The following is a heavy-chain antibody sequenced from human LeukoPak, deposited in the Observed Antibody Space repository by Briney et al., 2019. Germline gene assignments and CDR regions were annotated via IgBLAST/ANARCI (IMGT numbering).Heavy chain of an antibody. CDR3: AKDQATVVPTKYYFDY. CDR1: GFTFSSYA. CDR2: ISGSGGST. D-gene: IGHD2-15*01. V-gene: IGHV3-23*01. Sequence: PGGSLRLSCATSGFTFSSYAMSWVRQAPGKGLEWVSAISGSGGSTYYADSVKGRFTISRDNSKNTLYLQMNSLRAEDTAVYYCAKDQATVVPTKYYFDYWGQGTLVTVSS. J-gene: IGHJ4*02.